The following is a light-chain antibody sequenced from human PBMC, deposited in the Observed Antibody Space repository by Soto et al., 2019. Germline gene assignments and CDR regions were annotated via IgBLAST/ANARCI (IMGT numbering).Light chain of an antibody. CDR3: QQYGSSPQT. CDR2: DAS. Sequence: EIVLTQSPATLSLSPGERATLSCRASQSISSSYLAWYQQKPGQAPRLLIYDASSRATGIPDRFSGSGSGTDFTLTISRLEPEDLAVYYCQQYGSSPQTFGQGTKVEIK. CDR1: QSISSSY. J-gene: IGKJ1*01. V-gene: IGKV3-20*01.